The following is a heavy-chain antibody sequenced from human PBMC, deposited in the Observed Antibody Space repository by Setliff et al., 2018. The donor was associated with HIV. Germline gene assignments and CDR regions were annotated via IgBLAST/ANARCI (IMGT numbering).Heavy chain of an antibody. CDR3: ARGSSWQYYYYYYMDV. J-gene: IGHJ6*03. V-gene: IGHV4-61*09. CDR1: GDSISGGRYY. D-gene: IGHD6-13*01. Sequence: PSETLSLTCSVSGDSISGGRYYWSWIRQPAGKGLEWIGHIYISESANYNPSLQNRVTISIDTSNNQLSLKVSSVTAADTAVYYCARGSSWQYYYYYYMDVWGKGTTVTVPS. CDR2: IYISESA.